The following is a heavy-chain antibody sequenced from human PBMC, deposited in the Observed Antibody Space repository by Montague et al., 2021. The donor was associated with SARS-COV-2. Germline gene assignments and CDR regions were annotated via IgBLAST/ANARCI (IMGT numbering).Heavy chain of an antibody. V-gene: IGHV3-74*01. CDR2: INSDGSST. Sequence: SLSLSCAASGFTFSSYWMHWVRQAPGKGLVWVSRINSDGSSTSYADSVKGRFTISRDNAKNTLYLQMNSLRAEDTAVYYCAKRASSGWYLDWYFDLWGRGTLVTVSS. J-gene: IGHJ2*01. D-gene: IGHD6-19*01. CDR3: AKRASSGWYLDWYFDL. CDR1: GFTFSSYW.